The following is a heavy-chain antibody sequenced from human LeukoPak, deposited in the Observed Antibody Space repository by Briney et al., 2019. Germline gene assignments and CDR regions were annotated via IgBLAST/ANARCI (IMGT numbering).Heavy chain of an antibody. CDR2: FDPEDGET. V-gene: IGHV1-24*01. Sequence: ASVKVSCKVSGYTLTELSMHWVRQAPGKGLEWMGGFDPEDGETIYAQKFQGRVTMTEDTSTDTAYMELSSLRSEDTAVYYCASAPIVVVIWAEYFQHWGQGTLVTVSS. J-gene: IGHJ1*01. CDR1: GYTLTELS. D-gene: IGHD3-22*01. CDR3: ASAPIVVVIWAEYFQH.